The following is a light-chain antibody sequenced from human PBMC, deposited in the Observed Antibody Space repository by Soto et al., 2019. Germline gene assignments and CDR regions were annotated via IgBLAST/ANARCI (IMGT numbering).Light chain of an antibody. CDR1: GTVTRAYNS. CDR3: CSYAGGYTYL. V-gene: IGLV2-11*01. Sequence: SALARLLAVALPPAQSVTISSTASGTVTRAYNSVRSSQQTPARQLTSMIYDAARWASGVTDRFSGSKSGNAACLITSGLQAVDDADYFCCSYAGGYTYLFGPGTKVTVL. J-gene: IGLJ1*01. CDR2: DAA.